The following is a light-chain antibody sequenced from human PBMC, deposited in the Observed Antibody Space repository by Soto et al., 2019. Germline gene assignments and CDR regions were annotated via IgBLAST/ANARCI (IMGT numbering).Light chain of an antibody. CDR2: DAS. Sequence: EILLTQSPGTLSLSPGERATLSCRASQSVSSNLAWYQQKPGQAPRQLIFDASNRATGIPDRLSGSGSGTDFTLTIRRLEPEDFAVYYCQQYGSSGTFGQGTKVDIK. CDR3: QQYGSSGT. J-gene: IGKJ1*01. V-gene: IGKV3-20*01. CDR1: QSVSSN.